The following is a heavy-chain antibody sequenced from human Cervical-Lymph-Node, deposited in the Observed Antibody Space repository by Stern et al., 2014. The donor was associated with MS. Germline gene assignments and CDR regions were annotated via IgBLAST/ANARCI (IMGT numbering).Heavy chain of an antibody. J-gene: IGHJ3*01. Sequence: QVQLVQSGAEVKKPGASVTVSCRTSGYTFIDYYIHWVRQAPGQGLEWMGIINLSDGATTYAQKFQGRVTMTRDTSTNTAYMQLGSLTSEDTDVFFCAREGADNDAFDVWGQGTMVTVSS. D-gene: IGHD1-26*01. V-gene: IGHV1-46*03. CDR1: GYTFIDYY. CDR2: INLSDGAT. CDR3: AREGADNDAFDV.